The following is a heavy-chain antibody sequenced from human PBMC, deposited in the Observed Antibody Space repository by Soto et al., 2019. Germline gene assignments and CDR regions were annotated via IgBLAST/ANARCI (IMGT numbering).Heavy chain of an antibody. J-gene: IGHJ4*02. CDR2: IYYSGST. V-gene: IGHV4-59*01. CDR3: AREDTAMDIGY. CDR1: GGSISSYY. D-gene: IGHD5-18*01. Sequence: PSETLSLTCTVSGGSISSYYWSWIRQPPGKGLEWIGYIYYSGSTNYNPSLKSRVTISVDTSKNQFSLKLSSVTAADTAVYYCAREDTAMDIGYWGQGTLVTVS.